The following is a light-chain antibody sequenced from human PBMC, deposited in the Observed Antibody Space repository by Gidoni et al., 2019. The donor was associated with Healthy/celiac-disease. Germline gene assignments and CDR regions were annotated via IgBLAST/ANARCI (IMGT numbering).Light chain of an antibody. J-gene: IGLJ2*01. CDR2: DVS. V-gene: IGLV2-14*03. CDR3: SSYTSSSTLFYVV. CDR1: SSDVGGYNY. Sequence: SALTPPASVSGSPGQSLTISCTGTSSDVGGYNYVSWYQQHPGKAPKLMIYDVSNRPSGVSNRFSGSKSGNTASLTISGLQAEDEADYYCSSYTSSSTLFYVVFGGGTKLTVL.